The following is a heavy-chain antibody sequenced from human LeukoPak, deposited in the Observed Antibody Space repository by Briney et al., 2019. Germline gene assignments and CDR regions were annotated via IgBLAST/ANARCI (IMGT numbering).Heavy chain of an antibody. D-gene: IGHD3-10*01. CDR3: ARDSGTTGEVKFDP. Sequence: SETLSLTCTVSGGSISSYYWSWIRQPPGKGLEWIGYIYYSGSTNYNPSLKSRVSMSIDTSKNQFSLKLMSVTAADTAVYYCARDSGTTGEVKFDPWGQGTLVTVSS. CDR2: IYYSGST. CDR1: GGSISSYY. J-gene: IGHJ5*02. V-gene: IGHV4-59*12.